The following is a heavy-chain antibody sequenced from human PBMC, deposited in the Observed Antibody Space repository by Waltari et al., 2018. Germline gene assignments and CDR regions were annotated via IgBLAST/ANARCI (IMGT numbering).Heavy chain of an antibody. CDR2: IIPILGIE. V-gene: IGHV1-69*08. J-gene: IGHJ6*02. Sequence: QVQLVQSGAEVKKPGSSVKVSCKASGGTFSSYTISWVRQAPGQGLEWMGRIIPILGIENYAQKFQGRVTITADKSTSTAYMELSSLRSEDTAVYYCARDRCSSTSCRLTYYYYYGMDVWGQGTTVTVSS. CDR1: GGTFSSYT. CDR3: ARDRCSSTSCRLTYYYYYGMDV. D-gene: IGHD2-2*01.